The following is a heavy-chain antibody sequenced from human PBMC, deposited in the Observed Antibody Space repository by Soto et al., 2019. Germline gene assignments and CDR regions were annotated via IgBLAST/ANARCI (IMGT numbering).Heavy chain of an antibody. V-gene: IGHV3-21*01. CDR3: ATSQAVAGPNDY. Sequence: EVQLVESGGGLVKPGGSLRLSCAASGFTFSSYSMNWVRQAPGKGLEWVSSISSSSSYIYYADSVKGRFTISRDNAKNSLYLQMNSLRAEDTAVDYCATSQAVAGPNDYWGQGTLVTVSS. CDR2: ISSSSSYI. D-gene: IGHD6-19*01. J-gene: IGHJ4*02. CDR1: GFTFSSYS.